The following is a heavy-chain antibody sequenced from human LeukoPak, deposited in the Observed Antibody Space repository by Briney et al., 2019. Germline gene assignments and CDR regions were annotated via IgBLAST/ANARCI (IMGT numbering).Heavy chain of an antibody. CDR1: GGSFSGYY. CDR2: INHSGST. V-gene: IGHV4-34*01. D-gene: IGHD3-10*01. J-gene: IGHJ4*02. CDR3: ARGSGEAWEVLWD. Sequence: SETLSLSCAVYGGSFSGYYWSWIRQPPGKGLEWIGEINHSGSTNYNPSLKSRVTISVDTSKNQFSLKLSSVTAADTAVYYCARGSGEAWEVLWDWGRGNLVTVSS.